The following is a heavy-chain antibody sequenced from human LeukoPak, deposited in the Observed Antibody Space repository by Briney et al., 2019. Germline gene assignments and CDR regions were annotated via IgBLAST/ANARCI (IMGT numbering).Heavy chain of an antibody. CDR2: TYYRSKWYN. CDR1: GDSVSSNSAA. D-gene: IGHD6-13*01. J-gene: IGHJ4*02. CDR3: AREGTYEQQLENGAFDY. V-gene: IGHV6-1*01. Sequence: SQTLSLTCAISGDSVSSNSAAWNWIRQSPSRGLEWLGRTYYRSKWYNDYAVSVKIRITINPDTSNNQFSLQLNSVTPEDTAVYYCAREGTYEQQLENGAFDYWGQGNLVTVSS.